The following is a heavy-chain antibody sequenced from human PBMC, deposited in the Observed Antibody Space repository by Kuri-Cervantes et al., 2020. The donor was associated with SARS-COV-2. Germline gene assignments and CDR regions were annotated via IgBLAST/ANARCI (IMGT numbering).Heavy chain of an antibody. CDR1: GGSISSYY. V-gene: IGHV4-59*01. D-gene: IGHD3-3*01. J-gene: IGHJ4*02. CDR3: ASMYYDFWSGYYKYYFDF. CDR2: IYYSGST. Sequence: SETLSLTCTVSGGSISSYYWSWIRQPPGKGLEWIGYIYYSGSTNYNPSLKSRVTISVDTSKNQFSLKLSSVTAADTAVYYCASMYYDFWSGYYKYYFDFWGQGTLVTVSS.